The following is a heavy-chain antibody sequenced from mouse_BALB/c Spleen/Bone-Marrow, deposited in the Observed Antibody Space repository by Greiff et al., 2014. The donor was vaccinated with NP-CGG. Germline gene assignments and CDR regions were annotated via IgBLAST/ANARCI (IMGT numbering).Heavy chain of an antibody. CDR3: ARDNYYDYDGFAY. CDR2: INSNGGST. V-gene: IGHV5-6-3*01. CDR1: GFTFSSYG. D-gene: IGHD2-4*01. Sequence: DVMLVESGGGLVQPGGSLEISCAASGFTFSSYGMSWVRQTPDKRLDLVATINSNGGSTYYPDSVKGRFTISRDNAKNTLYLQMSSLKSEDTAMYYCARDNYYDYDGFAYWGQGTLVTVSA. J-gene: IGHJ3*01.